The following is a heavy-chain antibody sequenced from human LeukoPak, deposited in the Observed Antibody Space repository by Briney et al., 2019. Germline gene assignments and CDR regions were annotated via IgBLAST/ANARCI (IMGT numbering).Heavy chain of an antibody. CDR1: GGSISSGGYY. J-gene: IGHJ4*02. CDR3: ARGLTTMPPGGF. Sequence: PSETLSLTCTVSGGSISSGGYYWSWIRQPPGKGLEWIGEISHSGSTNYNPSLKSRVTISLNKSRNQFSLKLSSVTAADTAVYYCARGLTTMPPGGFWDQGTLVTVSS. V-gene: IGHV4-39*07. CDR2: ISHSGST. D-gene: IGHD2-2*01.